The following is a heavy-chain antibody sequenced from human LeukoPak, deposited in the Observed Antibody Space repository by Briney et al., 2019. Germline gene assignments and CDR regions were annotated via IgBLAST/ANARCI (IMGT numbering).Heavy chain of an antibody. J-gene: IGHJ5*02. CDR3: ATDTHGIVGATGNWFDP. D-gene: IGHD1-26*01. V-gene: IGHV1-24*01. Sequence: ASVKVSCKVSGYTLTELSMHWVRQAPGKGLEWMGGFDPEDGETIYAQKFQGRVTMTEDTSTDTVYMELSSLRSEDTAVYYCATDTHGIVGATGNWFDPWGQGTLVTVSS. CDR2: FDPEDGET. CDR1: GYTLTELS.